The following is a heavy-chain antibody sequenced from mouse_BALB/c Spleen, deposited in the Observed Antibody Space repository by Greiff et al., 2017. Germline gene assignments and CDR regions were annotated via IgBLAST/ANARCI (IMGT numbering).Heavy chain of an antibody. CDR1: GFTFSSYA. J-gene: IGHJ4*01. Sequence: EVQRVESGGGLVKPGGSLKLSCAASGFTFSSYAMSWVRQTPEKRLEWVATISSGGSYTYYPDSVKGRFTISRDNAKNTLYLQMSSLRSEDTAMYYCARQGGNDAMDYWGQGTSVTVSS. D-gene: IGHD2-1*01. V-gene: IGHV5-9-3*01. CDR3: ARQGGNDAMDY. CDR2: ISSGGSYT.